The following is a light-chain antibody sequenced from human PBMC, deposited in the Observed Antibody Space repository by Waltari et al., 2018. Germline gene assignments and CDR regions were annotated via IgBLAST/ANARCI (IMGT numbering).Light chain of an antibody. CDR1: QSVTNY. CDR2: DTS. CDR3: QQRRNWPLT. Sequence: DIVLTQSPAILSLSPGERASLSCRASQSVTNYLAWYQQKPGQAPRLRSYDTSNRATGIPARFSGSGFGTDFTLTISSLEPEDFAVYYCQQRRNWPLTFGGGTKVEIK. V-gene: IGKV3-11*01. J-gene: IGKJ4*01.